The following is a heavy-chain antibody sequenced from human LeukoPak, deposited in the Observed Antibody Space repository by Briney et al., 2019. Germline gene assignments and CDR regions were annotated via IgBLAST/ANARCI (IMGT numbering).Heavy chain of an antibody. J-gene: IGHJ3*01. Sequence: GGSLRLSCAASGFTFSDYALIWVRQAPGKGLEWISATRGTGGTTYYADSVKGRCTISRDNSRNTVYLQMNSLRAEDTALYFCGKDPNGDYVGAFDFWGPGTMVTVSS. D-gene: IGHD4-17*01. CDR1: GFTFSDYA. CDR2: TRGTGGTT. V-gene: IGHV3-23*01. CDR3: GKDPNGDYVGAFDF.